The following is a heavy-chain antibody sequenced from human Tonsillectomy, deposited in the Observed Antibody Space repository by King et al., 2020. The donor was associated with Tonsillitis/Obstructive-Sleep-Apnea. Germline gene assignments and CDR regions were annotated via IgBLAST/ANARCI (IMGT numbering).Heavy chain of an antibody. V-gene: IGHV4-61*01. J-gene: IGHJ3*02. D-gene: IGHD2/OR15-2a*01. Sequence: PLQESGPGLVKPSETLSLTCTVSGGSVSSGSYYWSWIRQPPGKGLEWIGYIYYSGSTNYNSSLKSRVTISVDTSKNQFSLKLSSVTAADTAVYYCARTHPFDAFDIWGQGTMVTDSS. CDR3: ARTHPFDAFDI. CDR2: IYYSGST. CDR1: GGSVSSGSYY.